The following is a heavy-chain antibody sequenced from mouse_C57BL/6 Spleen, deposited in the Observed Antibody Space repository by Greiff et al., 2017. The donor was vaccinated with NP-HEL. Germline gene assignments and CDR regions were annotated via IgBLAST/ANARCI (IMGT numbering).Heavy chain of an antibody. CDR1: GYTFTSYW. CDR3: ASWDDYDAFAD. V-gene: IGHV1-52*01. J-gene: IGHJ3*01. Sequence: QVQLKQPGAELVRPGSSVKLSCKASGYTFTSYWMHWVKQRPIQGLEWIGNIDPSDSDTHYNQKFKDKATLTVDKSSSTAYMQLSSLTSEDSAVYYCASWDDYDAFADWGQGTLVTVSA. CDR2: IDPSDSDT. D-gene: IGHD2-4*01.